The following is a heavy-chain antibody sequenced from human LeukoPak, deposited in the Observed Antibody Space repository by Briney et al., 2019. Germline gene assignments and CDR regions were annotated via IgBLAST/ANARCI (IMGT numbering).Heavy chain of an antibody. CDR2: MRQDGNEK. V-gene: IGHV3-7*01. J-gene: IGHJ4*02. Sequence: SGGSLRLSYVASGFIFSSYWMTWVRQAPGKGLEWVANMRQDGNEKYYVDSVRGRFTISRDNAKNSLYLQMNSLRAEDTAVYYCATDRRGSNDYWGQGTLVTVSS. CDR1: GFIFSSYW. D-gene: IGHD3-10*01. CDR3: ATDRRGSNDY.